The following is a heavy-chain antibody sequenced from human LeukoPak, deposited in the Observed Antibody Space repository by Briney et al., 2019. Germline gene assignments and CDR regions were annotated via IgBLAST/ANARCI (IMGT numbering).Heavy chain of an antibody. CDR3: AGDLTYYDFWNNWFDP. Sequence: SETLSLTCTVSGGSISSYYWSWIRQPAGKGLEWIGRIYTSGSINYNPSLKSRVTMSVDTSKNQLSLKLSAVTAADTAVYYCAGDLTYYDFWNNWFDPWGQGTLVTVSS. D-gene: IGHD3-3*01. V-gene: IGHV4-4*07. CDR1: GGSISSYY. J-gene: IGHJ5*02. CDR2: IYTSGSI.